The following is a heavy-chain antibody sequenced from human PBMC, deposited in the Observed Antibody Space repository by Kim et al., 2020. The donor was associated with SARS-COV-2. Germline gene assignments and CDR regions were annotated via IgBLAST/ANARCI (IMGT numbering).Heavy chain of an antibody. Sequence: YSHTSLQSRVTISVDTSKNQFSLKLSSVTAADTAVYYCTGKQWVAYYFDFWGQGTLVTVSS. D-gene: IGHD6-19*01. V-gene: IGHV4-39*01. CDR3: TGKQWVAYYFDF. J-gene: IGHJ4*02.